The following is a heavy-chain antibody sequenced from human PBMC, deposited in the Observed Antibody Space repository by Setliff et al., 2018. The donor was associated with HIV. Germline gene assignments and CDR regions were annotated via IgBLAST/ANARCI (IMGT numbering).Heavy chain of an antibody. V-gene: IGHV3-74*01. CDR2: SNSDGSST. J-gene: IGHJ3*02. CDR3: ARELPGPPGALDI. D-gene: IGHD7-27*01. CDR1: GFTFSKYW. Sequence: PGGSLRLSCVMSGFTFSKYWMHWVRQAPGKGLVWVSHSNSDGSSTTYADSVKGRFTISRDNAKNTLYLQMNSLRAEDTAVYFCARELPGPPGALDIWGHGTMVTVSS.